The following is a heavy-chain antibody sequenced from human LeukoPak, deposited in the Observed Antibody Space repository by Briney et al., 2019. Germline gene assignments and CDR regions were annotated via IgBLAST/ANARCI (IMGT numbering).Heavy chain of an antibody. CDR1: GFTFSNYW. V-gene: IGHV3-74*01. Sequence: GGSLRLSCAASGFTFSNYWMHWVRQAPGKGLVWVSRINGDGRSTTYADSVKGRFTISRDNSKNTLYLQMNSLRAEDTAVYYCAKRHYGSGSVLDYWGQGTLVTVSS. CDR3: AKRHYGSGSVLDY. J-gene: IGHJ4*02. CDR2: INGDGRST. D-gene: IGHD3-10*01.